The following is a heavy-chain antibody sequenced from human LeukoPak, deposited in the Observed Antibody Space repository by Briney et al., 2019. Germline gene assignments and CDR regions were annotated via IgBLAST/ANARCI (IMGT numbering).Heavy chain of an antibody. CDR3: SLDSSGGYYYYYGMDV. J-gene: IGHJ6*02. CDR1: GFTFSSYW. Sequence: GGSLRLSCAASGFTFSSYWMHWVRQAPEKGLVWVSRINSDGSSTSYADSVKGRFTISRDNAKNTLYLQMNSLRAEDTAVYYCSLDSSGGYYYYYGMDVWGQGTTVTVSS. D-gene: IGHD3-22*01. V-gene: IGHV3-74*01. CDR2: INSDGSST.